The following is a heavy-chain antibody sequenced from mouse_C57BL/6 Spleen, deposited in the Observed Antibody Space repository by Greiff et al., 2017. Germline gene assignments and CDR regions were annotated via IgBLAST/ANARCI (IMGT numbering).Heavy chain of an antibody. V-gene: IGHV1-69*01. CDR2: LDPSDSYT. D-gene: IGHD2-3*01. Sequence: VQLQQPGAELVMPGASVKLSCKASGYTFTSYWMHWVKQRPGQGLEWIGELDPSDSYTNYNQKFKGKSTLTVDKSSSTAYMQLSSLTSEDSAVYYCARAQDGYYAWFWCWGQGALVTVSA. CDR3: ARAQDGYYAWFWC. J-gene: IGHJ3*01. CDR1: GYTFTSYW.